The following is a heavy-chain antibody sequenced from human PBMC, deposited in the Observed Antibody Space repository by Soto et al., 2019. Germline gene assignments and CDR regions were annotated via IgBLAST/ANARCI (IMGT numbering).Heavy chain of an antibody. D-gene: IGHD1-26*01. CDR2: SSGSGGST. CDR3: ARRGSGSYYDY. CDR1: GFTFSSYA. J-gene: IGHJ4*02. V-gene: IGHV3-23*01. Sequence: EVQLLESGGGLVQPGGSLRLSCAASGFTFSSYAMRWVRQAPVKGLEWVSASSGSGGSTKGRFTISRDNSKNTLYLQINSMRAEDTAVYYCARRGSGSYYDYWGQGTLVTVPS.